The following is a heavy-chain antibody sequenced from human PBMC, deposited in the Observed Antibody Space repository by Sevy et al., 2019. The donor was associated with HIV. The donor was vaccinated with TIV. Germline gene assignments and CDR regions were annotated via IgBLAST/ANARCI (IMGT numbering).Heavy chain of an antibody. CDR3: ARDFKGGDGYRSNGMDV. CDR1: GGSIISYY. V-gene: IGHV4-59*01. J-gene: IGHJ6*02. CDR2: IYNSFTT. D-gene: IGHD3-16*01. Sequence: SETLSITCTVSGGSIISYYWSWIRQPPGKGLEWIGYIYNSFTTYYNPSLRSRVTISVDTSKNQFSLKLSSVTAADTAVYYCARDFKGGDGYRSNGMDVWGQGTTVTVSS.